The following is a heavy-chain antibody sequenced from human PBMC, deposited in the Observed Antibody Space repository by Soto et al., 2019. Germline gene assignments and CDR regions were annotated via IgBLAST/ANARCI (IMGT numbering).Heavy chain of an antibody. CDR3: ARGFSARKGSPPHX. Sequence: GGSLRVSFAASGFTFSSFAMSWVRQAPGNGLDWVQAISGSGGSTYSPDSVKGRFTISIDNSKNTLYLQMSSLRAEDTAVYYCARGFSARKGSPPHXWGQGSMFTVSX. CDR2: ISGSGGST. D-gene: IGHD6-6*01. CDR1: GFTFSSFA. V-gene: IGHV3-23*01. J-gene: IGHJ4*02.